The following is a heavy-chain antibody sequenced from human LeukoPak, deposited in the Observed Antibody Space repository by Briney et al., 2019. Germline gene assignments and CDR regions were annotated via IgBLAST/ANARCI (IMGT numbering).Heavy chain of an antibody. D-gene: IGHD3-10*01. Sequence: PGGSLRLSCAASGFTFSSYSMNWVRQAPGKGLEWVANINQGGSEKFYVDSVKGRFTISRDNAKNSLYLQMNSLRAEDTAVYYCARDAFASGSYNPFDNWGQGTLVTVSS. V-gene: IGHV3-7*01. J-gene: IGHJ4*02. CDR2: INQGGSEK. CDR1: GFTFSSYS. CDR3: ARDAFASGSYNPFDN.